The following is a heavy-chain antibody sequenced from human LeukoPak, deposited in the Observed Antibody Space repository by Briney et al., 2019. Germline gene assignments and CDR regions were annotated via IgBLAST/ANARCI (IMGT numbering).Heavy chain of an antibody. V-gene: IGHV4-38-2*01. J-gene: IGHJ3*02. CDR1: GYSISSGYY. CDR3: ARLIVVVPAAIARPDAFDI. D-gene: IGHD2-2*02. Sequence: KPSETLSLTCAVSGYSISSGYYWGWIRQPPGKGLEWIGSIYHSGSTYYNPSLKSRVTISVDTSKNQFSLKLSSVTAADTAVYYCARLIVVVPAAIARPDAFDIWGQGTMVTVSS. CDR2: IYHSGST.